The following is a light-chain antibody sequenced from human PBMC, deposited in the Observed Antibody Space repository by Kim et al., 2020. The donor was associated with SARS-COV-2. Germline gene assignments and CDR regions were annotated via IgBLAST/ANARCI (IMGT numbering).Light chain of an antibody. J-gene: IGLJ2*01. V-gene: IGLV2-8*01. Sequence: IACTGTSSDVGCYNYVSWYQQNPGRAPKLMIYEVSKRPSGVPARFSGSKSGNTASLTVSGLQAEDEADYYCSSYAGSNNLVFGGGTQLTVL. CDR3: SSYAGSNNLV. CDR2: EVS. CDR1: SSDVGCYNY.